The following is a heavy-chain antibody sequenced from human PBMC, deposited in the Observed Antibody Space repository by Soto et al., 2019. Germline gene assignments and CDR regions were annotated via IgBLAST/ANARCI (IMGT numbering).Heavy chain of an antibody. V-gene: IGHV4-59*01. J-gene: IGHJ4*02. D-gene: IGHD1-26*01. Sequence: SVTLSLTCTVSGGNSISYCCSWIRQPPGKGLEWIGYIYYSGSTNYNPSLKSRVTISVDTSKNQFSLKLSSVTAAETAVYYCAREDLASENYFAYWGQGTLVTGSS. CDR2: IYYSGST. CDR1: GGNSISYC. CDR3: AREDLASENYFAY.